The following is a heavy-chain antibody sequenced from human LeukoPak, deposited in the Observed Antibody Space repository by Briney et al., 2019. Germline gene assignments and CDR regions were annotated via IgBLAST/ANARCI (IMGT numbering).Heavy chain of an antibody. D-gene: IGHD3-10*01. V-gene: IGHV4-34*01. J-gene: IGHJ4*02. CDR2: INHSGST. CDR1: GGSFSGYY. Sequence: SETLSLTCAVYGGSFSGYYWSWIRQPPGKGLEWIGEINHSGSTNYNPSLKSRATISVDTSKNQFSLKLSSVTAADTAVYYCARGGFVGLRWGQGTLVTVSS. CDR3: ARGGFVGLR.